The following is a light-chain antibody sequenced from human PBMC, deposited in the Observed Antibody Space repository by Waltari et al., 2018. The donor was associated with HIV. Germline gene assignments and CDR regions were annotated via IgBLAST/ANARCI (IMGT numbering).Light chain of an antibody. J-gene: IGKJ4*01. CDR1: QSVDTY. CDR2: YAS. CDR3: QQRSTWPPAPT. Sequence: EIVLTQSPATLSLSPGDRATLSCRASQSVDTYLAWYQQKSGQSPRLLIYYASIRATGIPARFSGSGSGTDFTLTISSLEPEDFAVYYCQQRSTWPPAPTFGGGTKVEIK. V-gene: IGKV3-11*01.